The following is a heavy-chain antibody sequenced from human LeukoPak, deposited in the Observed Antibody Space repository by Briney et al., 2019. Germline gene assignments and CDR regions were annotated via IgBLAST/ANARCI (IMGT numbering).Heavy chain of an antibody. V-gene: IGHV4-34*01. D-gene: IGHD5-24*01. CDR1: GGSFSGYY. J-gene: IGHJ4*02. CDR2: INHSGST. CDR3: ARRTSNPDGAIDY. Sequence: SETLSLTCAVSGGSFSGYYWSWIRQPPGKGLEWIGEINHSGSTNYNPSLKSRVTISADTYKNQFSLKPRAVTAADRAMYYCARRTSNPDGAIDYWGQGTLVTVSS.